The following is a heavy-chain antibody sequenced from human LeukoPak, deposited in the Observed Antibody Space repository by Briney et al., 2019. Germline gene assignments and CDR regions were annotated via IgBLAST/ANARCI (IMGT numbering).Heavy chain of an antibody. D-gene: IGHD3-3*01. Sequence: GGSLRLSCAASGFTFSSYGMHWVRQAPGKGLGWVAFIRYDGSNKYYADSVKGRFTISRDNSKNTLYLQMNSLRAEDTAVYYCAKDLGFWVYMDVWGKGTTVTVSS. J-gene: IGHJ6*03. CDR2: IRYDGSNK. CDR3: AKDLGFWVYMDV. V-gene: IGHV3-30*02. CDR1: GFTFSSYG.